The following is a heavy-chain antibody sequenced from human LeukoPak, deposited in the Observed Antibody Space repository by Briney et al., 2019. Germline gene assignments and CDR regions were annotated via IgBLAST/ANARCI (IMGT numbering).Heavy chain of an antibody. Sequence: GASVKVSCKASGYTFTGYYMHWVRQAPGQGLEWMGWISAYNGNTNYAQKLQGRVTMTTDTSTSTAYMELRSLRSDDTAVYYCAGVQQGITGTLYNPRAGFDIAGWFDPWGQGTLVTVSS. J-gene: IGHJ5*02. D-gene: IGHD1/OR15-1a*01. CDR3: AGVQQGITGTLYNPRAGFDIAGWFDP. V-gene: IGHV1-18*04. CDR1: GYTFTGYY. CDR2: ISAYNGNT.